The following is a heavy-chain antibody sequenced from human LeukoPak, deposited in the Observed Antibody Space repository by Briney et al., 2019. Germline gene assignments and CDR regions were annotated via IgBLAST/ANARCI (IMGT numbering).Heavy chain of an antibody. J-gene: IGHJ4*02. CDR3: ARDYSSPGNFDY. D-gene: IGHD6-13*01. CDR1: GFTFSSYS. V-gene: IGHV3-21*01. CDR2: ISSSSSYI. Sequence: PGGSLGLSCAASGFTFSSYSMNWVRQAPGKGLEWVSSISSSSSYIYYADSVKGRFTISRDNAKNSLYLQMNSLRAEDTAVYYCARDYSSPGNFDYWGQGTLVTVSS.